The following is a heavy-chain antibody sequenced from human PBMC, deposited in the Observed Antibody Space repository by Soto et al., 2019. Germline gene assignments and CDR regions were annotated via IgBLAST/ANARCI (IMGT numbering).Heavy chain of an antibody. Sequence: GESLKISCMGSGYKVSTWHNFTSYWIAWVRQMPGEGLEWMGIIYPGDSDTRYSPSFQGQVTISADKSINSVYLQWSSLKASDTATYYCARLGFNYDFLSGYYNVHHYYGIDVWGPGTTVTVPS. CDR1: GYKVSTWHNFTSYW. CDR3: ARLGFNYDFLSGYYNVHHYYGIDV. D-gene: IGHD3-3*01. J-gene: IGHJ6*02. CDR2: IYPGDSDT. V-gene: IGHV5-51*01.